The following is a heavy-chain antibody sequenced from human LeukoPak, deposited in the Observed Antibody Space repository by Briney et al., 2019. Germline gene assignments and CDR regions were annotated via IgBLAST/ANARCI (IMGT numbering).Heavy chain of an antibody. CDR2: IYSGGTT. CDR1: GFTVNSNY. J-gene: IGHJ3*02. Sequence: GGSLRLSCAASGFTVNSNYMTWVRQAPGKGLEWVSVIYSGGTTYYADSVKGRFTISRDNSKNTLYLQMNSLRAEDTAVYYCASKGVKMATSGAFGIWGQGTMVTVSS. V-gene: IGHV3-66*01. CDR3: ASKGVKMATSGAFGI. D-gene: IGHD5-24*01.